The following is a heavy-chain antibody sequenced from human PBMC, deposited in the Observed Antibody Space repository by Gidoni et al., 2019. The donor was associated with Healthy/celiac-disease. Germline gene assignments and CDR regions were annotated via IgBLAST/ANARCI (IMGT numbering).Heavy chain of an antibody. J-gene: IGHJ4*02. D-gene: IGHD4-17*01. CDR2: INAGNGNT. V-gene: IGHV1-3*01. Sequence: QVQLVQSGAEVKKPGASVKVSCKASGYTFTSYAMHWVRQAPGQRLEWMGWINAGNGNTKYSQKFQGRVIITRDTSASTAYMELSSLRSEDTAVYYCARETKETRYGGNPSGYWGQGTLVTVSS. CDR1: GYTFTSYA. CDR3: ARETKETRYGGNPSGY.